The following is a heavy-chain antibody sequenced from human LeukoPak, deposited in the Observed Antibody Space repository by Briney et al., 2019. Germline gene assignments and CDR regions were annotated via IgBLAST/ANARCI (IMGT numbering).Heavy chain of an antibody. V-gene: IGHV1-2*02. Sequence: ASVKVSCKASGYTFTGYYMHWVRQAPGQGLEWMAWMNPNSSGTNYAQKFQGRVTVTRDTSISTAYMELSRLRSDDTAVYYCARVGSSGWYVHPTLDYWGQGTLVIVSS. D-gene: IGHD6-19*01. CDR1: GYTFTGYY. CDR3: ARVGSSGWYVHPTLDY. J-gene: IGHJ4*02. CDR2: MNPNSSGT.